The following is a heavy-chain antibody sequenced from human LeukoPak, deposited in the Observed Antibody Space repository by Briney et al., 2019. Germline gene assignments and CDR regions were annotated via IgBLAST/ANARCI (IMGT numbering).Heavy chain of an antibody. Sequence: GGSLRLSCAASGFNFDDTAMHWVRQSPGKGLEWVSGIYWKSGIIGYADSVKGRFTISRHNAKDALYLQMNSLRAEYTAWYWGGRDRSRGPRNVANILDFWGQGILVTVSS. D-gene: IGHD3-16*01. J-gene: IGHJ4*02. CDR2: IYWKSGII. CDR3: GRDRSRGPRNVANILDF. CDR1: GFNFDDTA. V-gene: IGHV3-9*01.